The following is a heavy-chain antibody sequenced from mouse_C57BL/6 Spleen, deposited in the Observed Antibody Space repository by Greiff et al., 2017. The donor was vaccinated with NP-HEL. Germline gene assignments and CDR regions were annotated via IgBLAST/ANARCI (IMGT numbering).Heavy chain of an antibody. CDR1: GYTFTSYW. D-gene: IGHD2-4*01. CDR3: AREGYYDYDRGVFAY. J-gene: IGHJ3*01. V-gene: IGHV1-64*01. Sequence: VQLQRPGAELVKPGASVKLSCKASGYTFTSYWMHWVKQRPGQGLEWIGMIHPNSGSTNYNEKFKSKATLTVDKSSSTAYMQLSSLTSEDSAVYYCAREGYYDYDRGVFAYWGQGTLVTVSA. CDR2: IHPNSGST.